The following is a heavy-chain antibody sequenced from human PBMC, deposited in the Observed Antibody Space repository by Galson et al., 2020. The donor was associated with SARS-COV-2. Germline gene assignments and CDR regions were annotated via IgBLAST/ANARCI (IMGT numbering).Heavy chain of an antibody. J-gene: IGHJ4*02. Sequence: QLGESLKISCAASGFTFSSYWMSWVRQAPGKGLEWVANIKQDGSEKYYVDSVKGRFTISRDNAKNSLYLEMNSLRDEDTAVYYCARGGVDFWGQGTLVTVSS. V-gene: IGHV3-7*01. CDR3: ARGGVDF. CDR1: GFTFSSYW. CDR2: IKQDGSEK. D-gene: IGHD3-10*01.